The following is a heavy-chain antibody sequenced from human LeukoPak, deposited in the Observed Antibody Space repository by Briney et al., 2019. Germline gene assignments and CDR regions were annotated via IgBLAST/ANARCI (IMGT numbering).Heavy chain of an antibody. CDR3: ARWAGDSSVWYPAILDY. CDR2: IIPISGTA. J-gene: IGHJ4*02. Sequence: SVKVSCKAAGGTFSNHSISRVRQAPGQGLEWMGVIIPISGTANYAQKFQGRVTITADASTSTVYMELSSLTSDDTAVYYCARWAGDSSVWYPAILDYRGQGTLVTVSS. V-gene: IGHV1-69*13. CDR1: GGTFSNHS. D-gene: IGHD6-13*01.